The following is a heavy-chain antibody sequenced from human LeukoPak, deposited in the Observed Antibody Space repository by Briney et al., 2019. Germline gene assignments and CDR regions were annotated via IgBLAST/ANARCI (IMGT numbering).Heavy chain of an antibody. D-gene: IGHD3-10*01. CDR1: GFTFSSYG. J-gene: IGHJ5*02. CDR3: AKDKARRGGFDP. Sequence: GGSLRLSCAASGFTFSSYGMSWVRQAPGKGLEWVSAISGSGGSTYYADSAKGRCTISRDNSKNTLYLQMNSLRAEDTAVYYCAKDKARRGGFDPWGQGTLVTVSS. CDR2: ISGSGGST. V-gene: IGHV3-23*01.